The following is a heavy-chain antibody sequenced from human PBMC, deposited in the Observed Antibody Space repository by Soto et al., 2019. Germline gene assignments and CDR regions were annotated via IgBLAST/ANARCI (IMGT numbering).Heavy chain of an antibody. CDR1: GYTFTSYY. CDR3: ASQTSYYYGSGSQGKKYYYYYGMDV. D-gene: IGHD3-10*01. CDR2: INPSGGST. Sequence: ASVKVSCKASGYTFTSYYMHWVRQAPGQGLEWMGIINPSGGSTSYAQKFQGRVTMTRDTSTSTVYMELSSLRSEDTAVYYCASQTSYYYGSGSQGKKYYYYYGMDVWGQGTTVTV. J-gene: IGHJ6*02. V-gene: IGHV1-46*01.